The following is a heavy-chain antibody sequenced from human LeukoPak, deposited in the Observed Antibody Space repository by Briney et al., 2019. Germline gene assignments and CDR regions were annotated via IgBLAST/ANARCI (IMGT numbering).Heavy chain of an antibody. J-gene: IGHJ4*02. CDR2: IYYSGST. CDR3: ARFAYGGYYFDY. Sequence: SQTLSLTCTVSGGSISSGGYYWSWIRQHPGKGLEWIGYIYYSGSTYYNPSLKSRVTISVDTSKNQFSLKLSSVTAADTAVYYCARFAYGGYYFDYWGQGTLVTVSS. CDR1: GGSISSGGYY. D-gene: IGHD4-23*01. V-gene: IGHV4-31*03.